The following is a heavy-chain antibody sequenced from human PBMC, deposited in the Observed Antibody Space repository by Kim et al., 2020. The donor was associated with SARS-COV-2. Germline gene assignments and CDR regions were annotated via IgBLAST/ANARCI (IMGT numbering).Heavy chain of an antibody. J-gene: IGHJ4*02. Sequence: SSDYATFMKGRITVNADTSGNQFSLQLNSVTPEDTAVYYCARGANRYFDYWGQGTLVTVSS. CDR3: ARGANRYFDY. CDR2: SS. V-gene: IGHV6-1*01.